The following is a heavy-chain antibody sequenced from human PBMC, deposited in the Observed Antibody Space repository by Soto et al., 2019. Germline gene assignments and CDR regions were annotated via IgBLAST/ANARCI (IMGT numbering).Heavy chain of an antibody. CDR2: ISGSGGGT. Sequence: EVQLLESGGDLVQPGGSLRLSCAASGFSFSNYAMSWVRQAPGKGLEWVSIISGSGGGTDYADSVKGRFTISRDNSKNTLYLQMNSLRAEDTAVYYCTLQRTTVYIVYFDYWGQGTLVTVSS. J-gene: IGHJ4*02. CDR1: GFSFSNYA. CDR3: TLQRTTVYIVYFDY. V-gene: IGHV3-23*01. D-gene: IGHD4-17*01.